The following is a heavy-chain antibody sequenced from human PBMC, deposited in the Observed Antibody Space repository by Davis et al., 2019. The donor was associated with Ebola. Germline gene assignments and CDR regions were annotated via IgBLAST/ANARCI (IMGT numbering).Heavy chain of an antibody. CDR1: GLSVSANY. V-gene: IGHV3-53*01. CDR3: ARAQDDYGEYPDALDI. CDR2: MYNIYTT. J-gene: IGHJ3*02. Sequence: GGSLRLSCSASGLSVSANYMTWVRQAPGKGLEWVATMYNIYTTYYADSVKGRFTISRDSSKNTVYLQMSSLRAEDTAIYYCARAQDDYGEYPDALDIWGQGTLVTVSS. D-gene: IGHD4-17*01.